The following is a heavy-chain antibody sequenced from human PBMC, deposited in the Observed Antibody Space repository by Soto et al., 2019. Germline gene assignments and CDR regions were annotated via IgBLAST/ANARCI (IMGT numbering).Heavy chain of an antibody. J-gene: IGHJ4*02. CDR2: FDPEDGET. CDR1: GYTLTELS. Sequence: ASVKVSCKVSGYTLTELSMHWVRQAPGKGLEWMGGFDPEDGETIYAQKFQGRVTMTEDTSTDTAYMELSSLGSEDTAVYYCARDISSGYDGGNDYWGQGTLVTVSS. D-gene: IGHD5-12*01. V-gene: IGHV1-24*01. CDR3: ARDISSGYDGGNDY.